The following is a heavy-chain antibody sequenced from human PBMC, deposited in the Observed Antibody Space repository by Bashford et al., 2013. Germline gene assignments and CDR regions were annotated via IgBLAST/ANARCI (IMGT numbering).Heavy chain of an antibody. Sequence: SSETLSLTCTVSGGSISSYYWSWIRQPAGKGLEWIGRIYTSGSTNYNPSLKSRVTMSVDTSKNQFSLKLSSVTAADTAVYYCARGMRHIVVVPAAPRGVYMDVWGQRDHGSPSP. CDR3: ARGMRHIVVVPAAPRGVYMDV. CDR1: GGSISSYY. D-gene: IGHD2-2*01. J-gene: IGHJ6*03. V-gene: IGHV4-4*07. CDR2: IYTSGST.